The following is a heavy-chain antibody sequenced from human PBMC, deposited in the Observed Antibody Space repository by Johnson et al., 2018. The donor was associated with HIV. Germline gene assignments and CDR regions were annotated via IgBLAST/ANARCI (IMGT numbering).Heavy chain of an antibody. J-gene: IGHJ3*02. V-gene: IGHV3-66*04. CDR2: IYSDGST. CDR1: GFSFSVHA. Sequence: VQLVESGGGWVQPGGSLRLSCAASGFSFSVHAMTWVRQAPGRGLEWVSIIYSDGSTYFADSVKGRFPISRDNAKNSLYLQMNSLRAEDTALYYCARRRRYGDYFADAFDIWGQGTMVTVSS. CDR3: ARRRRYGDYFADAFDI. D-gene: IGHD4-17*01.